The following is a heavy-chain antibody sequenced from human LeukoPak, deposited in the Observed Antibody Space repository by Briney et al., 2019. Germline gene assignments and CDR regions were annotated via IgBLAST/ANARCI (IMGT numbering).Heavy chain of an antibody. CDR2: ISYDGSNK. Sequence: GRSLRLSCAASGFTFSSYAMHWVRQAPGKGLEWVAVISYDGSNKYYADSVKGRFTISRDNSKNTLYLQMNSLRAEDTAVYYCARVDLSSSFDYWGQGTLVTVSS. V-gene: IGHV3-30-3*01. J-gene: IGHJ4*02. D-gene: IGHD6-6*01. CDR1: GFTFSSYA. CDR3: ARVDLSSSFDY.